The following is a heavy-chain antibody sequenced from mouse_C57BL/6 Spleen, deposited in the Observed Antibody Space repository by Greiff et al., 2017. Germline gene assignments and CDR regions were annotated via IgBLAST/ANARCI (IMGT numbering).Heavy chain of an antibody. CDR2: ISYDGSN. CDR1: GYSITSGYY. J-gene: IGHJ3*01. CDR3: ARLGLEDGFAY. Sequence: EVQLQQSGPGLVKPSQSLSLTCSVTGYSITSGYYWNWIRQFPGNKLEWMGYISYDGSNNYNPSLKNRISITRDTSKNQFFLKLNSVTTEDTATYYCARLGLEDGFAYWGQGTLVTVSA. D-gene: IGHD2-3*01. V-gene: IGHV3-6*01.